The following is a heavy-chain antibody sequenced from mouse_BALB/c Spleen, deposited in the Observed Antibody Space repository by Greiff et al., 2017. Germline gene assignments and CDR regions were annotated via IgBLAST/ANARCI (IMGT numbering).Heavy chain of an antibody. Sequence: VKLMESGAELVKPGASVKLSCKTSGYTFTSYWIQWVKQRPGQGLGWIGEIFPGTGTTYYNEKFKGKATLTIDTSSSTAYMQLSSLTSEDSAVYFCARGEVHYAMDYWGQGTSVTVSS. V-gene: IGHV1S132*01. CDR2: IFPGTGTT. D-gene: IGHD2-14*01. J-gene: IGHJ4*01. CDR3: ARGEVHYAMDY. CDR1: GYTFTSYW.